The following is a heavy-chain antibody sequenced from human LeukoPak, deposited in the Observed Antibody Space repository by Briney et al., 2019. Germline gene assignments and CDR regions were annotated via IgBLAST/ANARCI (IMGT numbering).Heavy chain of an antibody. CDR1: GGSISSGGYY. Sequence: KPSETLSLTCTVSGGSISSGGYYWSWIRQHPGKGLEWIGYIYYSGSTYYNPFLKSRVTISVDTSKNQFSLKLSSVTAADTAVYYCARVIGYGFNYDSSGLYGMDVWGQGTTVTVSS. V-gene: IGHV4-31*03. J-gene: IGHJ6*02. D-gene: IGHD3-22*01. CDR2: IYYSGST. CDR3: ARVIGYGFNYDSSGLYGMDV.